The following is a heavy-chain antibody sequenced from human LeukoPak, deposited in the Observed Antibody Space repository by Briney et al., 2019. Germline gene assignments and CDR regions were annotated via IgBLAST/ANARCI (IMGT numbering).Heavy chain of an antibody. Sequence: SETLSLTCAVYGGSFSGYYWSWIRQPPGKGLEWIASIHHDGTTFYNPSLKSRLAISLDTANNQFSLRLNSVAAADTAIYYCVKIGGRSGSRHFDRWDQGTLVTVSS. CDR3: VKIGGRSGSRHFDR. V-gene: IGHV4-34*07. J-gene: IGHJ4*02. CDR1: GGSFSGYY. D-gene: IGHD3-16*01. CDR2: IHHDGTT.